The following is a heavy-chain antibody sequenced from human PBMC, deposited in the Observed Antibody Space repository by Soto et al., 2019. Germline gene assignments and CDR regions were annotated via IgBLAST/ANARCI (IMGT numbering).Heavy chain of an antibody. CDR2: ISFDGSKT. CDR1: GFTFSTYV. J-gene: IGHJ4*02. D-gene: IGHD3-22*01. Sequence: HPGGSLRLSCAASGFTFSTYVLHWVRQAPGKGLEWVALISFDGSKTYTADSVKGRFTISRDNPKNTVYLQMNSLSAVDTAVYYCARESYYDGGGLGYWGQGTLVTVSS. V-gene: IGHV3-30-3*01. CDR3: ARESYYDGGGLGY.